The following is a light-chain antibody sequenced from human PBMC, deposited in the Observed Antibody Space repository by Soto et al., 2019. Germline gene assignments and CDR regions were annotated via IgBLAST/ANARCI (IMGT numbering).Light chain of an antibody. J-gene: IGKJ1*01. Sequence: EIVLAQSPATLSLSPGERATLSCRASQSVSSTYLAWYQQKPGQAPRLLIYGASSRATGIPDRFSGSGSGTDFTLTISRLEPEDIAVYYCQQYGSSLWTFGQGTKVDIK. CDR3: QQYGSSLWT. V-gene: IGKV3-20*01. CDR1: QSVSSTY. CDR2: GAS.